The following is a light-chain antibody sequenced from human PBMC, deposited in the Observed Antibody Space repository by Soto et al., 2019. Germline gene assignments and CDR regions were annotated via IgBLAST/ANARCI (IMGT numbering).Light chain of an antibody. V-gene: IGKV1-39*01. CDR2: TAS. CDR3: QQHYNTPRT. J-gene: IGKJ1*01. Sequence: DIQMTQSPSSLSASVGDRVTITCRTSQPISDYFNWYQQKPGKAPTLLIYTASNLQSGVPSRFSGSGSGTHFTLTISSLQPEDFATYYCQQHYNTPRTFGQGTKVDIK. CDR1: QPISDY.